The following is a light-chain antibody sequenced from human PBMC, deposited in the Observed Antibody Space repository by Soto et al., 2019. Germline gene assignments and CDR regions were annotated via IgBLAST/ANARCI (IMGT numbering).Light chain of an antibody. J-gene: IGKJ3*01. CDR3: QHYGTSAL. V-gene: IGKV3-20*01. CDR2: GAS. Sequence: EIVLTQSPGTLSLSPGERATLSCRASESVSTSYLAWYQQKPGQAPRLLIYGASGRATGIPDRFSVSASGTDFTLTTSRLEPEDFAVYYCQHYGTSALFGPGTKVDIK. CDR1: ESVSTSY.